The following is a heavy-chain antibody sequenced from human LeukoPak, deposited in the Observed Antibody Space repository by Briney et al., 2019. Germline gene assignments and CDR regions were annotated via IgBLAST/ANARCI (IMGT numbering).Heavy chain of an antibody. Sequence: ASVKVSCKASGYTFTSYDINWVRQATGQGLEWMGWMNPNSGNTGYAQKFQGRVTMTRNTSTSTAYMELSSLRSEDTAVYYCALRRLRFGDYYYGMDVWGQGTTVTVSS. V-gene: IGHV1-8*01. J-gene: IGHJ6*02. CDR1: GYTFTSYD. CDR2: MNPNSGNT. CDR3: ALRRLRFGDYYYGMDV. D-gene: IGHD5-12*01.